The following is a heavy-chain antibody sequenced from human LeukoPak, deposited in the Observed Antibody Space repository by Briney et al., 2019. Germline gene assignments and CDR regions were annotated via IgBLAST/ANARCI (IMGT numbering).Heavy chain of an antibody. CDR3: ARDIVVLPAAMMGGFWDY. CDR2: MIASGGSP. D-gene: IGHD2-2*01. Sequence: PAGGSLRLSCAASGFTFSSYAMSWVRQAPGKGLDWVSAMIASGGSPAYADSVKGRFTISRDNSKNTLYLQMNSLRVEDTAVYYCARDIVVLPAAMMGGFWDYWGQGTLVSVSS. J-gene: IGHJ4*02. V-gene: IGHV3-23*01. CDR1: GFTFSSYA.